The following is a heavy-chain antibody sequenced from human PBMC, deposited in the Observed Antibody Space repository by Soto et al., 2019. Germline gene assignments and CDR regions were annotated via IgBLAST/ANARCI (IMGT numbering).Heavy chain of an antibody. CDR2: IVGSGDNT. D-gene: IGHD3-10*01. CDR1: GFTFSSYT. V-gene: IGHV3-23*01. Sequence: GGSLRLSCAASGFTFSSYTMTWVRQAPGERLEWVSSIVGSGDNTYYADSVKGRFTISRDNSKTTLYLQMNSLRAEDTAVYYCAKYYYGSGSIRAFDIWGQGTMVT. J-gene: IGHJ3*02. CDR3: AKYYYGSGSIRAFDI.